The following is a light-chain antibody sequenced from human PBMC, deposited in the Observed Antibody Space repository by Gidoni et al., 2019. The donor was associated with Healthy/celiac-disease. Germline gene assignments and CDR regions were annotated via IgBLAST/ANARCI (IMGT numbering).Light chain of an antibody. J-gene: IGKJ2*01. CDR1: QSVSSRY. Sequence: EIVLTQSPGTLSLSPGERATLSCRASQSVSSRYLAWYQQKPGQAPRLLIYGASSRATGIPDRVSGSGSGTDFTLTSSRLEHEDFAVYYCQQYGSSPLYTFGQGTKLEIK. V-gene: IGKV3-20*01. CDR2: GAS. CDR3: QQYGSSPLYT.